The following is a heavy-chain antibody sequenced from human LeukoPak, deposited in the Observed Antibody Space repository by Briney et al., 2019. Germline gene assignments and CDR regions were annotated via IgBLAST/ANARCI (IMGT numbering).Heavy chain of an antibody. J-gene: IGHJ3*02. CDR1: GYNFNAYY. V-gene: IGHV1-2*02. CDR2: INPNSGGT. CDR3: ARGRAWFKTNAFDI. D-gene: IGHD3-10*01. Sequence: ASVKVSCKASGYNFNAYYMDWVRQAPGQGLEWMGWINPNSGGTNYAQKFQGRVTMTRDTSISTAYMELSRLRSDDTAVYYCARGRAWFKTNAFDIWGQGTMVTVSS.